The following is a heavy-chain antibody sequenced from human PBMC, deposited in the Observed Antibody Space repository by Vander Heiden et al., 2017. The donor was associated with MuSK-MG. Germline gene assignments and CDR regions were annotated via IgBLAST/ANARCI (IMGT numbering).Heavy chain of an antibody. CDR3: ARPRSVAALSVELDY. Sequence: EVQLVQSGAEVKKPGESLKISCKGSGYSFNSYWIGWVRQMPGKGLEWMGVIYPGDSDTSYSPSFQGQVTISADKSISTAYLQWNSLKASDTAMYYCARPRSVAALSVELDYWGQGTLVTVSS. D-gene: IGHD6-6*01. J-gene: IGHJ4*02. CDR1: GYSFNSYW. CDR2: IYPGDSDT. V-gene: IGHV5-51*03.